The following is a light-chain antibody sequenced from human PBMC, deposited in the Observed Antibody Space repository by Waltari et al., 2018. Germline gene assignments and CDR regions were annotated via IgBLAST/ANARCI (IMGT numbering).Light chain of an antibody. CDR1: QSVGKY. Sequence: EVVLTQSPGTLSLSPGERATLSCRASQSVGKYLAWYQQKPGQAPRLLIYHASTRAPGIPDRFSGSGSGTDFSLTISILEPEDFAVYYCQKYDYLPATFGQGTKVEIK. CDR3: QKYDYLPAT. V-gene: IGKV3-20*01. CDR2: HAS. J-gene: IGKJ1*01.